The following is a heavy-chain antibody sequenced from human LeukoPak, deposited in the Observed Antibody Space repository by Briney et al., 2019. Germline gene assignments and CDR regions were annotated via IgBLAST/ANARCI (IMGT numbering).Heavy chain of an antibody. CDR3: AKDRVDILTGSLDY. D-gene: IGHD3-9*01. V-gene: IGHV1-46*01. CDR2: INPSSSST. Sequence: ASVKVSCKASGYTFTSYYVHWVRQAPGQGLEWVGIINPSSSSTSYAQKFQGRVTMTRDMSTSTVYMELSTLRSEDTAVYYCAKDRVDILTGSLDYWGQGALVTVSS. CDR1: GYTFTSYY. J-gene: IGHJ4*02.